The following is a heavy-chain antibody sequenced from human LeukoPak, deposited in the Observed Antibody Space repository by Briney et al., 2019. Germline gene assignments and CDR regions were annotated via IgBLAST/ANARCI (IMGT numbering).Heavy chain of an antibody. CDR2: IYYSGST. V-gene: IGHV4-39*01. D-gene: IGHD3-16*01. J-gene: IGHJ4*02. Sequence: SETLSLTCTVSGGSISSSSYYWGWIRQPPGKGLEWIGSIYYSGSTCYNPSLKSRVTISVDTSKNQFSLKLSSVTAADTAVYYCARRGGLSGYFDYWGQGTLVTVSS. CDR1: GGSISSSSYY. CDR3: ARRGGLSGYFDY.